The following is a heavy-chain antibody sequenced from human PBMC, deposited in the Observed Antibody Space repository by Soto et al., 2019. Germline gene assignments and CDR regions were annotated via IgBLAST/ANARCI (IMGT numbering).Heavy chain of an antibody. Sequence: EXLKISFLPSGFXSSDYSMTWVRHVPGSGLEFVSSLNGAGGSTYYADSVRCLFTISIYNSQKTLFLQMNRLTVDDTAIYYCAAQRDEYGAGISWFTYGMDVWGQGTTGTVS. D-gene: IGHD3-10*01. V-gene: IGHV3-23*01. CDR3: AAQRDEYGAGISWFTYGMDV. CDR1: GFXSSDYS. CDR2: LNGAGGST. J-gene: IGHJ6*02.